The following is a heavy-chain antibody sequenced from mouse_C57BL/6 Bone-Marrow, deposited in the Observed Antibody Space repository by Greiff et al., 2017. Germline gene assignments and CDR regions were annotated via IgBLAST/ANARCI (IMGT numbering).Heavy chain of an antibody. D-gene: IGHD4-1*01. CDR2: LSSGSSTI. V-gene: IGHV5-17*01. CDR3: ARRGTGTDY. Sequence: EVKLMESGGGLVKPGGSLKLSCAASGFTFSDYGMHWVRQAPEKGLEWVAYLSSGSSTIYYADTVKGRFTISRDNATNTLFLQSTSRRSVDRAMYYCARRGTGTDYWGQGTTLTVSS. CDR1: GFTFSDYG. J-gene: IGHJ2*01.